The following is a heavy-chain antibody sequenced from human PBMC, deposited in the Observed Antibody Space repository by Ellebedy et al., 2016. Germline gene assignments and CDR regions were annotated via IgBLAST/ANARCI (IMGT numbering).Heavy chain of an antibody. CDR2: IYYSGST. Sequence: SETLSLTXTVSGGSISSSSYYWGWIRQPPGKGLEWIGRIYYSGSTYYNPSLKSRVTISVDRSKNQFSLKLSSVTAADTAVYYCARAYDSSGYYGWFDPWGQGTLVTVSS. CDR3: ARAYDSSGYYGWFDP. CDR1: GGSISSSSYY. J-gene: IGHJ5*02. V-gene: IGHV4-39*07. D-gene: IGHD3-22*01.